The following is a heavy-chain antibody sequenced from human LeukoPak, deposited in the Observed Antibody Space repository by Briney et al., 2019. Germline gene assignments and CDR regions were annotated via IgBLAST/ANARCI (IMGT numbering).Heavy chain of an antibody. D-gene: IGHD3-9*01. CDR1: GFSLSNARMG. V-gene: IGHV2-26*01. J-gene: IGHJ6*02. CDR2: IFSNDEK. Sequence: SGPTLVNPTETLTLTCTVSGFSLSNARMGVSWIRQPPGKALEWLAHIFSNDEKSYSTSLKSRLAISKDTSKSQVVLTMTNMDPVDTATYYCARILKLRYFDWLSYGMDVWGQGTTVTVSS. CDR3: ARILKLRYFDWLSYGMDV.